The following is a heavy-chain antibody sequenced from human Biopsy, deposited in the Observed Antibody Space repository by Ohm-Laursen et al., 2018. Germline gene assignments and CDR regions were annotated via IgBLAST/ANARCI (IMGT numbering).Heavy chain of an antibody. CDR1: GGSIISYY. CDR2: VHNGGIT. Sequence: SETLSLTCSVSGGSIISYYWTWIRQPPGKGLEWIGHVHNGGITNYNPSLKSRVTISKDTSKNQFSLQVNSVTAADTAVYYCARTPRDSFWSGSYKRGLWFDPWGQGTLVTVSS. J-gene: IGHJ5*02. V-gene: IGHV4-59*01. CDR3: ARTPRDSFWSGSYKRGLWFDP. D-gene: IGHD3-3*01.